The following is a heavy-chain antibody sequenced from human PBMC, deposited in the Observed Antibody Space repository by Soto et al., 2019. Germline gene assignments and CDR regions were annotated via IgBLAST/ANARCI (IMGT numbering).Heavy chain of an antibody. CDR3: ARGPYYDLIWNYYYMDV. J-gene: IGHJ6*03. CDR2: MYYSGST. CDR1: GGSISGHY. D-gene: IGHD3-16*01. Sequence: SETLSLTCSVSGGSISGHYWSWVRQTPGKGLEWIGYMYYSGSTNYNPSLKSRVAISVDTSKNHFSLRLTSVTAADTAVYYCARGPYYDLIWNYYYMDVWGKGTTVTVS. V-gene: IGHV4-59*08.